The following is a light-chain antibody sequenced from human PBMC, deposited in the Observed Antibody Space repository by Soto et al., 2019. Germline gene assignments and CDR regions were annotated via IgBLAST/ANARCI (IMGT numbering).Light chain of an antibody. J-gene: IGKJ5*01. CDR1: ESISRH. V-gene: IGKV1-39*01. Sequence: DIQMTQSPSSLSASVGDRVTITCRASESISRHLNWYQQKPGNAPKLLIYAASSLQNGVPSRFSGSGSGTDFTLPISNLQPGDFSTSYCQESYSTLPFTFGQGTRLETK. CDR3: QESYSTLPFT. CDR2: AAS.